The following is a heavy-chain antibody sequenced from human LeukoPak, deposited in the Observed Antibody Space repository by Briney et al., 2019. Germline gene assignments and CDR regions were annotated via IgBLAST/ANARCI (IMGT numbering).Heavy chain of an antibody. D-gene: IGHD6-13*01. J-gene: IGHJ4*02. V-gene: IGHV4-34*01. CDR2: INHRGAT. Sequence: PSETLPLTCTVFGGSFSGYSWSWIRQSPEKGLEWIGDINHRGATNYNPSLTSRVTISVDSSKRQFSLTLISVTAADTAMYYCARRRGIAAGDGAHQLYFDKWGQGSLVAVSS. CDR1: GGSFSGYS. CDR3: ARRRGIAAGDGAHQLYFDK.